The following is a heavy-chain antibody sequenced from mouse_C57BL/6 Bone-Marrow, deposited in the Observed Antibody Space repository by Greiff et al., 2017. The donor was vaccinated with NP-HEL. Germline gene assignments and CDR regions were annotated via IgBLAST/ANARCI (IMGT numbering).Heavy chain of an antibody. D-gene: IGHD2-5*01. Sequence: VQLQQSGPELVKPGASVKISCKASGYTFTDYYMNWVKQSHGKSLEWIGDINPNNGGTSYNQKFKGKATLTVDKSSSTAYMELRSLTSEDSVVYYCARGYYSNYGYWGQGTTLTVSS. J-gene: IGHJ2*01. CDR2: INPNNGGT. CDR1: GYTFTDYY. V-gene: IGHV1-26*01. CDR3: ARGYYSNYGY.